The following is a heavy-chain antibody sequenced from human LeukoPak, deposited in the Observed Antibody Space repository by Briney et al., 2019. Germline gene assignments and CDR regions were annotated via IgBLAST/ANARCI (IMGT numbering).Heavy chain of an antibody. Sequence: SETLSLTCAVYGGSFSGYYWSWIRQPPGKGLEWIGEINHSGSTNYNPSLKSRVTISVDTSKNQFSLKLSSVTAADTSGYYCWRQRPDAAFDIWGQGTMVTVSS. CDR1: GGSFSGYY. V-gene: IGHV4-34*01. CDR2: INHSGST. CDR3: WRQRPDAAFDI. J-gene: IGHJ3*02.